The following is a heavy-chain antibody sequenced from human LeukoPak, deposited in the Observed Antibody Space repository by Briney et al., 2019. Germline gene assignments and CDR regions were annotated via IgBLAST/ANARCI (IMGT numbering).Heavy chain of an antibody. J-gene: IGHJ4*02. Sequence: SETLSLTCTVSGGSISSGDYYWSWIRQPPGKGLEWIGEINHSGSTNYNPSLKSRVTISVDTSKNQFSLKLSSVTAADTAVYYCARSYRRYYFDYWGQGTLVTVSS. CDR1: GGSISSGDYY. D-gene: IGHD5-18*01. CDR2: INHSGST. V-gene: IGHV4-39*07. CDR3: ARSYRRYYFDY.